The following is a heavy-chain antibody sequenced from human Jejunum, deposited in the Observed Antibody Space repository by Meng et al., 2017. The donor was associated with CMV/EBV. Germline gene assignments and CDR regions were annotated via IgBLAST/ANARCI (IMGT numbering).Heavy chain of an antibody. CDR1: GFAVSSNY. CDR3: ARGRVSSSVFDY. J-gene: IGHJ4*02. D-gene: IGHD3-16*01. Sequence: SCAASGFAVSSNYMTWVRQAPGKGLEWVSVLFGTDETYYAGSVRGRFTISRDISKNTVHLQMNSLNAEDTAIYYCARGRVSSSVFDYWGQGTLVTVSS. CDR2: LFGTDET. V-gene: IGHV3-53*01.